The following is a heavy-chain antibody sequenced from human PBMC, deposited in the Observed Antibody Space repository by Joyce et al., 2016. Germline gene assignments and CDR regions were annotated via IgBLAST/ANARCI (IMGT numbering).Heavy chain of an antibody. D-gene: IGHD3-10*01. CDR2: IYNSETT. V-gene: IGHV4-61*01. Sequence: HLQESGPGLIKPSETLSLTCTISGDSFRGTSYYWSWIRKSPGKGLEGLGFIYNSETTHYNPSLGGRVSISLGAAKNQFSLRLTSVTSADTAVYYCATSLPSRVGGFQFFGMDVWGQGTTVIVS. CDR1: GDSFRGTSYY. CDR3: ATSLPSRVGGFQFFGMDV. J-gene: IGHJ6*02.